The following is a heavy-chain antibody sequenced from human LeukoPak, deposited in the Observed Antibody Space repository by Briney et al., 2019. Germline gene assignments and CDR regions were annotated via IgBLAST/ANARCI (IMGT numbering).Heavy chain of an antibody. CDR1: GFTFSNYA. J-gene: IGHJ6*02. D-gene: IGHD1-26*01. CDR3: AKDVRVGGGGMDV. CDR2: ISGSGVNT. Sequence: GGSPRLSCAASGFTFSNYAMNWVRQAPGKGLEWVSLISGSGVNTYYADSVKGRFTISGDTSKNTVSLQMNSLRGEDTAVYYCAKDVRVGGGGMDVWGQGTPVTVSS. V-gene: IGHV3-23*01.